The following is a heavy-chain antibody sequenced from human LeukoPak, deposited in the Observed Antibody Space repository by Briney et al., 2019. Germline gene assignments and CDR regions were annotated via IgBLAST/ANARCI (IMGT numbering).Heavy chain of an antibody. CDR1: GFTFDDYA. D-gene: IGHD3-10*01. CDR3: AKAISITMVRGVRAFDY. CDR2: ISWNSGSI. V-gene: IGHV3-9*01. J-gene: IGHJ4*02. Sequence: SLRLSCAASGFTFDDYAMHWVRHAPGKGLEGVSGISWNSGSIGYEDSVKGRFTISSDNDKNSLYLQMNSLRAEDTALYYCAKAISITMVRGVRAFDYWGQGTLVTVSS.